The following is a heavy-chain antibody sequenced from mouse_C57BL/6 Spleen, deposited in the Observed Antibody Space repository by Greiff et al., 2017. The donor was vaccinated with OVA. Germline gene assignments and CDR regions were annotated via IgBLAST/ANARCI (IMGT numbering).Heavy chain of an antibody. CDR2: IYPGDGDT. J-gene: IGHJ4*01. D-gene: IGHD2-4*01. Sequence: QVQLQQSGAELVKPGASVKISCKASGYAFSSYWMNWVKPRPGKGLEWIGQIYPGDGDTNYNGKFKGKATLTADKSSSTAYMQLSSLTSEDSAVYFCARERDYDGAMDYWGQGTSVTVSS. CDR1: GYAFSSYW. CDR3: ARERDYDGAMDY. V-gene: IGHV1-80*01.